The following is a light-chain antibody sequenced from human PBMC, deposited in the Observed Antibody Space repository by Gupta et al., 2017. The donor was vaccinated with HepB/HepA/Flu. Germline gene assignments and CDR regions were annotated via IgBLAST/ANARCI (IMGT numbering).Light chain of an antibody. CDR2: KVS. CDR1: QSLVYSDGNTY. Sequence: VVLTQSPLSLPVTLGQPASISCRSSQSLVYSDGNTYLTWFQQRPGQSPRRLIHKVSDRDSGVPDRFSGSGSGTDFTLKISLVDAEDVAIYYCRQGTHWRLTFGGGTKVEI. V-gene: IGKV2-30*01. J-gene: IGKJ4*01. CDR3: RQGTHWRLT.